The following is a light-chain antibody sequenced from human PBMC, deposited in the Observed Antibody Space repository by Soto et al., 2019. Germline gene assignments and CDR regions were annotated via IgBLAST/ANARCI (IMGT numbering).Light chain of an antibody. Sequence: QSVLTQPPSASGTPGQRVTTSCSGSSSNIGSNTVNWYQHLPGTAPKLLIYSDNQRPSGVPDRFSGSQSRTSASLAISGLQSEDEADYYCSAWDDSLNGRSVFGTGTKVTVL. CDR2: SDN. J-gene: IGLJ1*01. CDR1: SSNIGSNT. CDR3: SAWDDSLNGRSV. V-gene: IGLV1-44*01.